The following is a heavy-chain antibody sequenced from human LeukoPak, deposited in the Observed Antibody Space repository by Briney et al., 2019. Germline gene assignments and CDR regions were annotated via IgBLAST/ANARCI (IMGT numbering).Heavy chain of an antibody. V-gene: IGHV3-7*01. Sequence: GGSLRLSCAASVFTFRDYWINWVRQTPGKGLEWVANIKEDGSAKHYVDSVKGRFTVSRDNAKNSLYLQMNSLRVEDTAVYYCAGGSGWKANYWGQGTLVTVSS. CDR3: AGGSGWKANY. D-gene: IGHD6-19*01. J-gene: IGHJ4*02. CDR2: IKEDGSAK. CDR1: VFTFRDYW.